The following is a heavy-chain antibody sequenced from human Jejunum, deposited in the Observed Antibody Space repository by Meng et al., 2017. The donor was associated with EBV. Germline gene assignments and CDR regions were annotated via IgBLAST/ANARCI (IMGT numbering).Heavy chain of an antibody. Sequence: AQLVSSGGLLVQPGWSLRLSCAASGFTFSTYWVQWVRQAPGKGLVWISRINENGRSTTYADSVKGRFTISRDNTKNTLYLQMNNLRAEDTAVYFCSRDLAGPYDDWGQGTLVTVSS. V-gene: IGHV3-74*01. CDR3: SRDLAGPYDD. CDR1: GFTFSTYW. J-gene: IGHJ4*02. CDR2: INENGRST.